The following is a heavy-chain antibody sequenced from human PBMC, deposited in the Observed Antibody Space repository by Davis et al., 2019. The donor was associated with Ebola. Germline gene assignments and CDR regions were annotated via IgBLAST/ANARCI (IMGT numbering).Heavy chain of an antibody. CDR3: AHSPAAAGTFDP. CDR2: IYWDDGK. V-gene: IGHV2-5*02. CDR1: RPSLSTTRVA. Sequence: SGPTLVKPTQTLMSTCTFSRPSLSTTRVAVGWIRQPPGKALEWLALIYWDDGKRYSPSLKTRLTITKDTSKNQVVLTMTNMDPVDTATYSCAHSPAAAGTFDPWGQGTLVTVSS. D-gene: IGHD6-13*01. J-gene: IGHJ5*02.